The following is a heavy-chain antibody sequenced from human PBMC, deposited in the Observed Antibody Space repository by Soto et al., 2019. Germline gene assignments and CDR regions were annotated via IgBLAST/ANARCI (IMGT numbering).Heavy chain of an antibody. J-gene: IGHJ4*02. CDR1: GYTFTGYY. CDR2: INPNSGGT. CDR3: ARELGTVTPTVDY. Sequence: QVQLVQSGAEVKKPGASVKVSFKASGYTFTGYYMHWVGQAPGQGLEWMGWINPNSGGTNYTQKFQGRVTRTRDTSISTAYIELSRLRSDDTAVYYFARELGTVTPTVDYWGQGTLVTVSS. V-gene: IGHV1-2*02. D-gene: IGHD4-17*01.